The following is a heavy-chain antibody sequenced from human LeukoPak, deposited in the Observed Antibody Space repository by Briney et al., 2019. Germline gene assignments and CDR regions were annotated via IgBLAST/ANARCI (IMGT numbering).Heavy chain of an antibody. CDR2: INPNSGGT. J-gene: IGHJ4*02. CDR3: ARGRSDIVVVTAIYY. V-gene: IGHV1-2*04. D-gene: IGHD2-21*02. CDR1: GYTFTGYY. Sequence: ASVKVSCKASGYTFTGYYMHWVRQAPGQGLEWMGWINPNSGGTNYAQKFQGWVTMTRDTSISTAYMELSRLRSDDTAVYYCARGRSDIVVVTAIYYWGQGTLVTVSS.